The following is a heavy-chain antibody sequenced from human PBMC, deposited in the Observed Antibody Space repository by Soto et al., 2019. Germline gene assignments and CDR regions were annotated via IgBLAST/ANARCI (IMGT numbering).Heavy chain of an antibody. CDR3: ARSSFEYSSELRGYYCYGMDV. CDR1: GGSISSSSYY. D-gene: IGHD6-6*01. CDR2: IYHSGST. V-gene: IGHV4-39*01. Sequence: PSETLSLTCTVSGGSISSSSYYWGWIRQPPGKGLEWIGSIYHSGSTYYNPSLKSRVTISVDTSKNQFSLKLSSVTAADTAVYYCARSSFEYSSELRGYYCYGMDVWGQGTTVTVSS. J-gene: IGHJ6*02.